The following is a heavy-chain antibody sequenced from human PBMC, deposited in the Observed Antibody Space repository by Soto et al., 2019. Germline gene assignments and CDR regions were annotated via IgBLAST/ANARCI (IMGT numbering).Heavy chain of an antibody. J-gene: IGHJ4*02. CDR2: IHHSGST. Sequence: QVQLQESGPGLVQPSGTLSLTCAVSGDSISGTNWWSWVRQPPGKGLQWIGEIHHSGSTNYNPSLTSRVPISVARSKNRFSLNLNSVTAADTAVYFCARYGAESGTYSFDYWGQGALVTVSS. D-gene: IGHD6-13*01. V-gene: IGHV4-4*02. CDR1: GDSISGTNW. CDR3: ARYGAESGTYSFDY.